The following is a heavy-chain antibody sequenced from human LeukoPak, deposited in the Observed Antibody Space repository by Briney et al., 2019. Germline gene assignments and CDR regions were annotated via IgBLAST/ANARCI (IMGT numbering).Heavy chain of an antibody. V-gene: IGHV3-23*01. D-gene: IGHD6-19*01. CDR1: GFTFSSYA. CDR2: ISGSGGST. CDR3: AKERRWLVLEYFDY. J-gene: IGHJ4*02. Sequence: PGGSLRLSCAASGFTFSSYAMSWVRQAPGKGLEWVSAISGSGGSTYYADSVKGRFTISRDNSKNTLFLQMNSLGAEDTAVYSFAKERRWLVLEYFDYGAQGPLVTVPS.